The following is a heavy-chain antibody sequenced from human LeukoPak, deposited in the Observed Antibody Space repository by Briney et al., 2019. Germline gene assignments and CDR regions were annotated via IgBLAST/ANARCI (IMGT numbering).Heavy chain of an antibody. V-gene: IGHV3-30*03. CDR3: ARDQMRPYQYYMDV. Sequence: GGSLRLSCAASGFTFSSYGMHWVRQAPGKGLEWEAIISYDGSNKYYADSVKGRLTIYRDNSKNTLYLQMNSLRVEDTAVYYCARDQMRPYQYYMDVWGKGTTVTVSS. CDR1: GFTFSSYG. D-gene: IGHD2-21*01. CDR2: ISYDGSNK. J-gene: IGHJ6*03.